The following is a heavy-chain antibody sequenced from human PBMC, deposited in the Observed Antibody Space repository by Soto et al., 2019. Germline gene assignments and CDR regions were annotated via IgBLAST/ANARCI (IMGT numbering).Heavy chain of an antibody. CDR3: AESEYDFWSGYFSY. Sequence: QLQLQESGPGLVKPSETLSLTCTVSGGSISSSSYYWGWIRQPPGKGLEWIGSIYYSGSTYYNPSLKSRVTISVDTSKNQFSLKLSSVTAADTAVYYCAESEYDFWSGYFSYWGQGTLVTVSS. J-gene: IGHJ4*02. V-gene: IGHV4-39*01. D-gene: IGHD3-3*01. CDR2: IYYSGST. CDR1: GGSISSSSYY.